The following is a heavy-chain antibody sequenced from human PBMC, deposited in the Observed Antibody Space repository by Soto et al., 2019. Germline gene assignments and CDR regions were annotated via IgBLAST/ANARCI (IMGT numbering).Heavy chain of an antibody. J-gene: IGHJ3*02. CDR3: ARAIVGATYGDDAFDI. CDR2: IYYSGST. Sequence: SETLSLTCTVSGGSISSYYWSWIRQPPGKGLEWIGYIYYSGSTNYNPSLKSRVTISVDTSKNQFSLKLSSVTAADSAVYYCARAIVGATYGDDAFDIWGQGTMVTVSS. V-gene: IGHV4-59*01. D-gene: IGHD1-26*01. CDR1: GGSISSYY.